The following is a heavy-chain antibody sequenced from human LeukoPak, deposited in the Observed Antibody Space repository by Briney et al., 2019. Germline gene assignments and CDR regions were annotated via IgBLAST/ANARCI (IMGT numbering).Heavy chain of an antibody. D-gene: IGHD6-6*01. CDR3: ATDGGLQLVPFYYYYMDV. CDR2: FDPEDGET. J-gene: IGHJ6*03. V-gene: IGHV1-24*01. CDR1: GYTLTELS. Sequence: ASVKVSCKVSGYTLTELSMHWVRQVPGKGLEWMGGFDPEDGETIYAQKFQGRVTMTEDTSTDTAYMELSSLRSEDTAVYYCATDGGLQLVPFYYYYMDVWGKGTTVTVSS.